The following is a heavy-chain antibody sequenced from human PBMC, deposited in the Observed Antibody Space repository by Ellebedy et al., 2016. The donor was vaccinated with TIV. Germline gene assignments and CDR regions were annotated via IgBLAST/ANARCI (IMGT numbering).Heavy chain of an antibody. CDR2: ITSSSSHK. CDR1: GFSFSTYA. J-gene: IGHJ4*02. V-gene: IGHV3-21*01. Sequence: GESLKISCAASGFSFSTYAMNWVRQAPGKGLEWVSSITSSSSHKYLADSVQGRFTISRDNAKNSLYLQMDSLRAEDTAVYYWASGSPQQWVDYWGQGTLVTVSS. D-gene: IGHD1-26*01. CDR3: ASGSPQQWVDY.